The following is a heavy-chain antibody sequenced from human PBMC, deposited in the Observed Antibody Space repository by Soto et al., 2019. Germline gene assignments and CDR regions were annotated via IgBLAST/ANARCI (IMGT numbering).Heavy chain of an antibody. CDR1: WDSVSSNSAA. V-gene: IGHV6-1*01. CDR2: TYYRSKWKT. J-gene: IGHJ3*02. Sequence: PSQTLSLTCAISWDSVSSNSAAWNWVRQSPSRGLEWLGRTYYRSKWKTDYAVSVRGRITINPDTSKNQFSLQLNSVTPGDTAVYYCARGDVIDIWGRGTMVTVSS. CDR3: ARGDVIDI.